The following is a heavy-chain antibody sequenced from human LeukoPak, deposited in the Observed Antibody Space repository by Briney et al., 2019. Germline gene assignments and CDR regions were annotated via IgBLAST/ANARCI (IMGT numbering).Heavy chain of an antibody. J-gene: IGHJ4*02. CDR3: AREITVTRPFDY. CDR1: NGSISIYY. Sequence: PSETLSLTCTVSNGSISIYYWSWVRQPAGKGLEWIGRISDGGSTNYNPSLKSRVTMSVDTSKNQLSLKVSSVTAADTAVYYCAREITVTRPFDYWGQGTLVTVSS. V-gene: IGHV4-4*07. D-gene: IGHD4-17*01. CDR2: ISDGGST.